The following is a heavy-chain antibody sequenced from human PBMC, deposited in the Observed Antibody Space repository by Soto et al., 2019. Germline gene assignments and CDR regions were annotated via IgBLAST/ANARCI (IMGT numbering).Heavy chain of an antibody. CDR1: GYTFTSYG. CDR2: ISAYNGNT. CDR3: AGTGYCSGGSCLPDY. Sequence: GASVKVSCKASGYTFTSYGISWVRQAPGQGLEWMGWISAYNGNTNYAQKLQGRVTMTTDTSTSTAYMELRSLRSDDTAVYYCAGTGYCSGGSCLPDYWGQGTLVTVSS. V-gene: IGHV1-18*01. J-gene: IGHJ4*02. D-gene: IGHD2-15*01.